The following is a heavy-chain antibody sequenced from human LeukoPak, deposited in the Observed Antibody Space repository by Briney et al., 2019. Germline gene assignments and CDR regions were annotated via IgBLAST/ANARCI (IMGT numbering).Heavy chain of an antibody. CDR1: GFTVSSNY. CDR2: IYSGGST. J-gene: IGHJ6*02. D-gene: IGHD4-17*01. Sequence: PGGSLRLSCAASGFTVSSNYMSWVRQAPGKGLEWVSVIYSGGSTYYAVSVKGRFTISRHNSKNTLYLQMNSLRAEDTAVYYCARALMEYYGDYYGMDVWGQGTTVTVSS. CDR3: ARALMEYYGDYYGMDV. V-gene: IGHV3-53*04.